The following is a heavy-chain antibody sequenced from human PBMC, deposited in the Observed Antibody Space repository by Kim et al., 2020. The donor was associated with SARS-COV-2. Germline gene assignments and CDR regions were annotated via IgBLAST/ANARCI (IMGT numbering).Heavy chain of an antibody. J-gene: IGHJ4*02. Sequence: TYYADSVRGRFTISRDNSKDTQYLQMSSLRAEDTAIYYCSCLSSHSSEDFWGQGTLVTVSS. CDR3: SCLSSHSSEDF. CDR2: T. V-gene: IGHV3-23*01. D-gene: IGHD2-2*01.